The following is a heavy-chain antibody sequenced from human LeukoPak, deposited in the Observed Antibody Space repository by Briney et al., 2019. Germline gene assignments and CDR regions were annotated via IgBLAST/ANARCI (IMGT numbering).Heavy chain of an antibody. V-gene: IGHV3-23*01. CDR1: GFTFSSYT. CDR2: ISGSGVTT. Sequence: PGGSLRLSCAASGFTFSSYTMNWVRQAPGKGLEWVSAISGSGVTTYYADSVKGRFTISRDNSKNTVYLQMNSLRAEDTAVYYCALIRGTKYFQYWGQGTLVTVSS. J-gene: IGHJ1*01. CDR3: ALIRGTKYFQY.